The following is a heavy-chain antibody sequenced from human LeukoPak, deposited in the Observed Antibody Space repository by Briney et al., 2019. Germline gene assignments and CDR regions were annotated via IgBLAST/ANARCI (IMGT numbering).Heavy chain of an antibody. V-gene: IGHV4-31*02. CDR3: ARGFGDGSFWIFPFDY. CDR2: IYYSGST. CDR1: GFTFSSYD. D-gene: IGHD5-24*01. Sequence: LRLSCVASGFTFSSYDMSWVRQAPGKGLEWIGYIYYSGSTYYNPSLKSRVTISVDTSKNQFSLKLSSVTAADTAVYYCARGFGDGSFWIFPFDYWGQGTLVTVSS. J-gene: IGHJ4*02.